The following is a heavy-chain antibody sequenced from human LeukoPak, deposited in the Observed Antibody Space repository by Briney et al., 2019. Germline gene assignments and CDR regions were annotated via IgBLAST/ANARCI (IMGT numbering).Heavy chain of an antibody. CDR3: ARELWFGESYDAFDI. V-gene: IGHV3-30*14. Sequence: PGGSLRLSCAASGFTFSSYAMHWVRQAPGKGLEWVAAISYDGSIKYSADSVKGRFTISRDNSKNTLYLQMNSLRAEDTAVYYCARELWFGESYDAFDIWGQGTMVTVSS. J-gene: IGHJ3*02. D-gene: IGHD3-10*01. CDR2: ISYDGSIK. CDR1: GFTFSSYA.